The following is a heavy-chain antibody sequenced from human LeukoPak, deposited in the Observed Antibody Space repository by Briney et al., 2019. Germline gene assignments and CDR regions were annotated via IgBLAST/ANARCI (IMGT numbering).Heavy chain of an antibody. CDR1: GFTFSSYD. Sequence: SGGSLRLSCAASGFTFSSYDMHWVRQATGKGLEWVSAIGTAGDTYYPGSVKGRFTISRENAKNSLYLQMNSLRAGDTAVYYCARGPYYYDSSGCAFDIWGQGTMVTVSS. CDR2: IGTAGDT. J-gene: IGHJ3*02. CDR3: ARGPYYYDSSGCAFDI. V-gene: IGHV3-13*01. D-gene: IGHD3-22*01.